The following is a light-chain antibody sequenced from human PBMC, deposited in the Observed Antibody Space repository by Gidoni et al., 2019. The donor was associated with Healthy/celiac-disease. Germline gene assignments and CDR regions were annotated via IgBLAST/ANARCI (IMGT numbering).Light chain of an antibody. CDR2: AAS. J-gene: IGKJ1*01. CDR3: QQSYSTLRT. V-gene: IGKV1-39*01. Sequence: DLQMTQSQSSLSASVGDRVTITCRASQSSSSYLNWYQQKPGKAPQLLIYAASSLQSGGPSRFSGSGSGTDFTLTISSLQPEDFATYYCQQSYSTLRTFXQXTKVEIK. CDR1: QSSSSY.